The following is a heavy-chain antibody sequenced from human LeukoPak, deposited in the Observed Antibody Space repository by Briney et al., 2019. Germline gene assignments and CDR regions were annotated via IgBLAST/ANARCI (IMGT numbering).Heavy chain of an antibody. CDR2: ISYDGGNK. CDR1: GFTFSSYV. Sequence: AGGSLILSCAASGFTFSSYVMHWVRQAPGKGLEWVAFISYDGGNKYYADSVKGRFTISRDNSKNTLYLQMNSLRTEDTAVYYCAKDLGYSGSYIDCWGQGTLVTVSS. D-gene: IGHD1-26*01. J-gene: IGHJ4*02. CDR3: AKDLGYSGSYIDC. V-gene: IGHV3-30*18.